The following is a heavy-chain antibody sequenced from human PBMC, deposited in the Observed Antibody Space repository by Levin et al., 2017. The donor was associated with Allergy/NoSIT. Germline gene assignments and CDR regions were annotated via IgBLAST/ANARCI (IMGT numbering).Heavy chain of an antibody. CDR3: TRDDGSDDSSGYYYVD. V-gene: IGHV3-49*03. Sequence: GGSLRLSCTASGFTFGDYAMSWFRQAPGKGLEWVGFIRSKAYGGTTEYAASVKGRFTISRDDSKSIAYLQMNSLKTEDTAVYYCTRDDGSDDSSGYYYVDWGQGTLVTVSS. J-gene: IGHJ4*02. CDR2: IRSKAYGGTT. D-gene: IGHD3-22*01. CDR1: GFTFGDYA.